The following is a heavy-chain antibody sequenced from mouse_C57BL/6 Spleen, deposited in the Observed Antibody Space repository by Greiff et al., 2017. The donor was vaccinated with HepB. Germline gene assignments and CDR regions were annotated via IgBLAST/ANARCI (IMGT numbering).Heavy chain of an antibody. V-gene: IGHV14-1*01. CDR2: IDPEDGDT. Sequence: EVQLQQSGAELVRPGASVKLSCTASGFNIKDYYMHWVKQRPEQGLEWIGRIDPEDGDTEYAPKFQGKATMTADTSSNTAYLQLSSLTSEDTAVYYCTSYDYDGTLFAYWGQGTLVTVSA. CDR3: TSYDYDGTLFAY. J-gene: IGHJ3*01. D-gene: IGHD2-4*01. CDR1: GFNIKDYY.